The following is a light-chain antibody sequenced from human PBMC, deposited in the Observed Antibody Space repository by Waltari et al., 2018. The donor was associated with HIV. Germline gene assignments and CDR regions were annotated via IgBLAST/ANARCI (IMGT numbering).Light chain of an antibody. CDR2: KDR. V-gene: IGLV3-25*03. CDR3: QSADSSRSYVV. J-gene: IGLJ2*01. Sequence: SYELTQPPSVSVSPGQTARISCSGDALPNQYAYFYQLKPGQAPVKVIYKDRVRPYLIPDLCAPSRSGTTVAWPIRVVRANDLADYFCQSADSSRSYVVFGRGTKLTVL. CDR1: ALPNQY.